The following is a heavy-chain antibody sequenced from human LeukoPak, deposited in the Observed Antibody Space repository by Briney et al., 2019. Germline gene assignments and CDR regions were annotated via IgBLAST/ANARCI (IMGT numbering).Heavy chain of an antibody. V-gene: IGHV1-18*01. D-gene: IGHD3-3*01. CDR3: ARDERLLSFLK. CDR2: ISAYNGNT. CDR1: GYSFNSYG. Sequence: ASVKVSCKASGYSFNSYGISWVRQAPGQGLEWMGWISAYNGNTNYAQKLQGRVTMTTDTSTSTAYMELRSLRSDDTAIYYCARDERLLSFLKWGQGTLVTVSS. J-gene: IGHJ4*02.